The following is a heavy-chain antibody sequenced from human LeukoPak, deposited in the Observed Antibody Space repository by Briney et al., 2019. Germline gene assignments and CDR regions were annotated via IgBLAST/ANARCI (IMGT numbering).Heavy chain of an antibody. CDR2: IWYDGSNK. V-gene: IGHV3-33*01. D-gene: IGHD3-10*01. Sequence: GGSLRLSCAASGFTFSSYGMHWVRQAPGKGLEWVAVIWYDGSNKYYADSVKGRFTISRDNAKNSLYLQMNSLRAEDTALYYCARSYGSGQGGCFDYWGQGTLVTVSS. J-gene: IGHJ4*02. CDR3: ARSYGSGQGGCFDY. CDR1: GFTFSSYG.